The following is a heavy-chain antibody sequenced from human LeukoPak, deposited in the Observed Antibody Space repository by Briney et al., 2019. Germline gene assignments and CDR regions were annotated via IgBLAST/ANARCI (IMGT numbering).Heavy chain of an antibody. V-gene: IGHV3-9*01. J-gene: IGHJ6*02. CDR1: GFSFKDYV. D-gene: IGHD1-26*01. CDR2: INWNGGST. CDR3: AKRLRATNTYSFFGLDV. Sequence: PGRSLRLSCAATGFSFKDYVMHWVRRPPGKGLEWVSAINWNGGSTDYADSVKGRFTISRDNAKNSLYLQLSSLRPEDTAVYYCAKRLRATNTYSFFGLDVWGLGTTVTVS.